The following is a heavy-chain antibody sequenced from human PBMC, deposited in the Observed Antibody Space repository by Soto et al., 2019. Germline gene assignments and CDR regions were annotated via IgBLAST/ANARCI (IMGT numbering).Heavy chain of an antibody. D-gene: IGHD4-17*01. CDR2: ISSSSSYI. CDR3: ARSWVATVTTLDY. Sequence: EVQLVESGGGLVKPGGSLRLSCAASGFTFSSYSMNWVRQAPGKGLEWVSSISSSSSYIYYADSVKGRFTISRDNAKNSLYLQMNSLRAEDTAVYYCARSWVATVTTLDYWGQGTLVTVSS. J-gene: IGHJ4*02. CDR1: GFTFSSYS. V-gene: IGHV3-21*01.